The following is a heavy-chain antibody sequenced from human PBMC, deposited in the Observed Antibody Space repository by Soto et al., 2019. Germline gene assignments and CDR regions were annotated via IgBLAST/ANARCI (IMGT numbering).Heavy chain of an antibody. CDR2: ISSSSSSI. V-gene: IGHV3-48*01. J-gene: IGHJ4*02. D-gene: IGHD5-12*01. CDR3: ARGASGYDSYYFDC. CDR1: GFTFNSYS. Sequence: EVQLVESGGGLVQPGGSLRLSCAASGFTFNSYSMNWVRQAPGKGLEWISYISSSSSSIYYADSVKGRFTISRDNAKSSLYLQMNSLRAEDTAVYYCARGASGYDSYYFDCWGQGTLVTVAS.